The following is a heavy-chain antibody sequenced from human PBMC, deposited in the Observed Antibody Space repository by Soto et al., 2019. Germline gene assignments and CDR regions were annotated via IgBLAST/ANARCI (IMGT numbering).Heavy chain of an antibody. D-gene: IGHD6-19*01. V-gene: IGHV3-30*18. CDR2: ISFDGSNS. CDR1: GFTFSDYG. Sequence: QVQLVESGGGVVQPGRSLTLSCVASGFTFSDYGMHWVRQAPGKGLEWVAIISFDGSNSYYADSVKGRFTISRDNSKDTVFLQMNRLTPDDTAVYYCAKSDSGWSWGFDPWGQGTLVSVSS. CDR3: AKSDSGWSWGFDP. J-gene: IGHJ5*02.